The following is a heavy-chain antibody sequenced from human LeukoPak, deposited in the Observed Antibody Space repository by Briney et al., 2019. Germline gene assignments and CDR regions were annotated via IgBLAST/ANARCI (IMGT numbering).Heavy chain of an antibody. Sequence: ASVKVSCKASGYTFTSYDINWVRQATGQRLEWMGWMNPNSGNTGYAQKFQGRVTMTRDTSISTAYMELSSLRSEDTAVYYCARGPRKDIAVAVFDYWGQGTLVTVSS. V-gene: IGHV1-8*01. CDR1: GYTFTSYD. CDR2: MNPNSGNT. CDR3: ARGPRKDIAVAVFDY. D-gene: IGHD6-19*01. J-gene: IGHJ4*02.